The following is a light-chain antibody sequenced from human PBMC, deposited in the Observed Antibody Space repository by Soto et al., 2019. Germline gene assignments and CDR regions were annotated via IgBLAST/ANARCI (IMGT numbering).Light chain of an antibody. CDR1: ESGVDSSCNKNY. Sequence: DIVLAQSPDSLAVSLGERATINCKSNESGVDSSCNKNYLAWFQQRPGQPPKVLIYWASTRESGVPDRFSGSGSGTDFTLTISSLQPEAVAVYYCQQYRTTPYAFGQGTKLEIK. J-gene: IGKJ2*01. CDR2: WAS. V-gene: IGKV4-1*01. CDR3: QQYRTTPYA.